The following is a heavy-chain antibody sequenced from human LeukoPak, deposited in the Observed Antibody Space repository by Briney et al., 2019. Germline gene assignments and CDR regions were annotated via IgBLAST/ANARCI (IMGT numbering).Heavy chain of an antibody. D-gene: IGHD3-10*01. CDR2: INGDESIT. J-gene: IGHJ4*02. CDR1: GFTFSGYW. V-gene: IGHV3-74*01. CDR3: ARGRAGNYYNHNDY. Sequence: GGSLRLSCAASGFTFSGYWVHWVRQAPGKGLVWVSRINGDESITAYADSVKGRFTISRDNAKNTLYLQMNSLRAEDTAVYYCARGRAGNYYNHNDYWGQGTLVTVSS.